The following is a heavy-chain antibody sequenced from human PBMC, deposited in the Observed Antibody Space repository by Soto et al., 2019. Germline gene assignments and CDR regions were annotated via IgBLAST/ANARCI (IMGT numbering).Heavy chain of an antibody. J-gene: IGHJ4*02. CDR2: ISPYNGDT. Sequence: QVQLVQSGAEVQQPGASVKVSCEASGYTFTTYGISWVRQAPGQGLEWMAWISPYNGDTNFAQKFQGRVTMTTDTSTSTVYMELRSLRSDDTAVYYCARTVSGEYFDYWGQGTLVTVSS. CDR3: ARTVSGEYFDY. D-gene: IGHD4-4*01. CDR1: GYTFTTYG. V-gene: IGHV1-18*01.